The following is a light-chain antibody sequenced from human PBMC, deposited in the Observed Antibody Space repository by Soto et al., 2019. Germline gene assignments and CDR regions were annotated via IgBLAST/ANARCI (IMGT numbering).Light chain of an antibody. CDR1: NIGSKS. J-gene: IGLJ2*01. CDR2: YDS. V-gene: IGLV3-21*04. CDR3: QVWDSSSDHPEVV. Sequence: SYELTQPPSVPVAPGKTARITCGGNNIGSKSVHWYQQKPGQAPVLVIYYDSDRPSGIPERFSGSNSGNTATLTISRVEAGDEADYYCQVWDSSSDHPEVVFGGGTKLTVL.